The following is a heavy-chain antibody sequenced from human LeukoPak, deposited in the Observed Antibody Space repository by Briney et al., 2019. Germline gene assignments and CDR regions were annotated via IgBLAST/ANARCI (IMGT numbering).Heavy chain of an antibody. D-gene: IGHD2-2*01. CDR2: ITPNLAIT. CDR1: GGTFSSYS. CDR3: ARDSALRCSSTSCYFDY. Sequence: SVKVSCKASGGTFSSYSISWVRQAPGQGPEWLGRITPNLAITNYAQKFRGRVTLTADKSTSTVYMELGSLTSKDTAAYYCARDSALRCSSTSCYFDYWGQGTLVTVSS. J-gene: IGHJ4*02. V-gene: IGHV1-69*04.